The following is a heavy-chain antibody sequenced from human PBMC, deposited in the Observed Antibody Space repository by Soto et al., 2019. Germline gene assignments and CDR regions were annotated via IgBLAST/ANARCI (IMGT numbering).Heavy chain of an antibody. CDR1: GFTVGISY. CDR3: TRENYYGMDA. Sequence: GGSLRLSCAASGFTVGISYMTWVRQIPGKGLEWVSIIYSDGYTYYADSVKGRFTISRDTAKNTLYLQMSSLRAEDTAVYYCTRENYYGMDAWGQGTTVTVSS. J-gene: IGHJ6*02. V-gene: IGHV3-66*01. CDR2: IYSDGYT.